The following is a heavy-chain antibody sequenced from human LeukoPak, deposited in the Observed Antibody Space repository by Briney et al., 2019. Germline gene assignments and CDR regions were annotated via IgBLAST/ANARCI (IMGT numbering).Heavy chain of an antibody. V-gene: IGHV1-2*06. CDR2: INPNSGDT. CDR3: ARDYCSSTSCLFDY. CDR1: GYTFTGYH. Sequence: ASVKVSCKASGYTFTGYHMHWVRQDPGQGLEWMGRINPNSGDTNHAQKFQGRVTMTRDTSISTAYVELSRLRSDDTAVYSCARDYCSSTSCLFDYWGQGTLVTVSS. J-gene: IGHJ4*02. D-gene: IGHD2-2*01.